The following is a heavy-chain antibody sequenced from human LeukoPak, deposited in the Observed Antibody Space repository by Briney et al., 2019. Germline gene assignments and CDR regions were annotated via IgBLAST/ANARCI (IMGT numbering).Heavy chain of an antibody. Sequence: PGGSLRLSCAASGFTFRNYALSWVRQAPGEGLEWVSGISDNGGGPYYADSVKGRFIISRDNSKNMLYLQMNSLRAEDTAVYYCATPLDYFDGSGYHQGGDWGQGTLVTVSS. CDR3: ATPLDYFDGSGYHQGGD. CDR1: GFTFRNYA. V-gene: IGHV3-23*01. D-gene: IGHD3-22*01. CDR2: ISDNGGGP. J-gene: IGHJ4*02.